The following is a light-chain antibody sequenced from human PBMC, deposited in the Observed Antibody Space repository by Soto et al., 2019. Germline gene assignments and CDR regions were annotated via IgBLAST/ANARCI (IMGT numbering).Light chain of an antibody. CDR3: QQYYTTPQT. CDR2: WAS. Sequence: DIVMTQSPDSLAVSLGERATIDCKSSQSLLYGGNDRNYLAWYQHKPGQSPKLIMYWASTREAGVPDRFSGSGSVTHFTLTISSLQAEDVAVYYCQQYYTTPQTFGQGTKLEI. V-gene: IGKV4-1*01. CDR1: QSLLYGGNDRNY. J-gene: IGKJ2*01.